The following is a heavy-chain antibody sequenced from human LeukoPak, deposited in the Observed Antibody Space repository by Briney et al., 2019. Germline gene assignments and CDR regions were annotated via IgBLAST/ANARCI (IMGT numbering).Heavy chain of an antibody. CDR3: AAPKSIAARPGLYY. V-gene: IGHV4-34*01. J-gene: IGHJ4*02. D-gene: IGHD6-6*01. Sequence: SETLSLTCAVYGGSFSGYYWSWIRQPPGKGLEWIGEINHSGSTNYNPSLKSRVTISVDTSKNQFSLELSSVTAADTAVYYCAAPKSIAARPGLYYWGQGTLVTVSS. CDR1: GGSFSGYY. CDR2: INHSGST.